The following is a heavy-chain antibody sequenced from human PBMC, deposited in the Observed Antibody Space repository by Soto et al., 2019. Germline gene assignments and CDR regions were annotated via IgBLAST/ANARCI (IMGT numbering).Heavy chain of an antibody. D-gene: IGHD3-22*01. V-gene: IGHV2-70*01. J-gene: IGHJ5*02. CDR3: ARSYYYDSSGYYYVRGSWFDP. Sequence: GPTLVNPTQTLTLTCTFSGFSLSTSGMCVSWIRQPPGKALEWLALIDWDDDKYYSTSLKTRLTISKDTSKNQVVLTMTNMDPVDTATYYCARSYYYDSSGYYYVRGSWFDPWGQGTLVTVS. CDR1: GFSLSTSGMC. CDR2: IDWDDDK.